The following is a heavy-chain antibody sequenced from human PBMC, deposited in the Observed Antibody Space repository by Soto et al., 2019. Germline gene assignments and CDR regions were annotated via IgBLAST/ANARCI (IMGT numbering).Heavy chain of an antibody. CDR2: VNHSGTT. Sequence: QVQLQQWGAGLLKPSETLSLTCAVYGGSFSGYYWTWIRQSPEKGLEWIGEVNHSGTTYYNTSLKTRVTIAVHTHKNQFSLKMSSVTAADTAVYYCARGIGYCSSINCYSSRRLRFDSWGQGTLVTVSS. D-gene: IGHD2-2*01. V-gene: IGHV4-34*01. CDR3: ARGIGYCSSINCYSSRRLRFDS. J-gene: IGHJ4*02. CDR1: GGSFSGYY.